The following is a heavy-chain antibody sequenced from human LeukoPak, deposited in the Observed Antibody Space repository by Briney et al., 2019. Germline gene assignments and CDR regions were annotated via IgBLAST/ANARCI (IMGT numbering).Heavy chain of an antibody. CDR3: ARDPYSGEYGPHYYYYMDV. V-gene: IGHV3-21*01. D-gene: IGHD5-12*01. CDR1: GFTFSDYY. J-gene: IGHJ6*03. Sequence: PGGSLRLSCAASGFTFSDYYMNWVRRTPGKGLEWVSSITASSSYVFYADSVRGRFTISRDNAENSLYLQMNSLRDEDTAVYYCARDPYSGEYGPHYYYYMDVWGKGTTVTVSS. CDR2: ITASSSYV.